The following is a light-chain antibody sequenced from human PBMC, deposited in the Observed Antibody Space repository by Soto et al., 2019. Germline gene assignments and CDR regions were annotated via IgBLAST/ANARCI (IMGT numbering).Light chain of an antibody. J-gene: IGLJ3*02. Sequence: QAVVTQEPSLTVSPGGTVTLTCGSNTGAVTTDHYPYWFQQKPGQAPRTLIWDTSNKHSWTPARFSGPLLGGQAALTLSGAQPEDEAEYSCLLSYTGTWVFGGGTKLTVL. CDR3: LLSYTGTWV. V-gene: IGLV7-46*01. CDR2: DTS. CDR1: TGAVTTDHY.